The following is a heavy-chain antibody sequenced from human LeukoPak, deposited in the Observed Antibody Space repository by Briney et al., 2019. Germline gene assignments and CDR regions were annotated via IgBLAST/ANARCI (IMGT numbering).Heavy chain of an antibody. CDR1: RFTFSSYG. CDR2: ILYDASYT. V-gene: IGHV3-30*02. CDR3: VKGSGNPSYYYYYYMDV. D-gene: IGHD1-1*01. J-gene: IGHJ6*03. Sequence: GGSLRLSCAASRFTFSSYGMHWVRQAPGKGLEWVTFILYDASYTYYADSVKGRFTTSRDNSKYTLYLQMNSLRPEDTAVYYCVKGSGNPSYYYYYYMDVWGKGTTVTVSS.